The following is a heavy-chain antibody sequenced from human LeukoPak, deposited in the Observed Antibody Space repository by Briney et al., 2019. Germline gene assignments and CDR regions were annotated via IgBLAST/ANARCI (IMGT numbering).Heavy chain of an antibody. CDR2: ISSSRSFI. V-gene: IGHV3-21*01. CDR3: ASADSSGYKY. J-gene: IGHJ4*02. D-gene: IGHD3-22*01. Sequence: KAGGSLRLSCAGSGLNSSSYSMSWGRQAPWKRLEFVSSISSSRSFIYYAGSVKGRFTISKDNAKNTLYLQMNSLRAEDTAGYYCASADSSGYKYWSEGTLATASS. CDR1: GLNSSSYS.